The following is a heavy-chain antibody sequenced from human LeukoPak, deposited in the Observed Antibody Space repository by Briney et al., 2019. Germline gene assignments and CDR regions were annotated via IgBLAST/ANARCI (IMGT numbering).Heavy chain of an antibody. J-gene: IGHJ4*02. CDR3: ARDVDGSGNYGFDW. D-gene: IGHD3-10*01. Sequence: GPLRLSCAAPGFTFSSYSMSWVRQAPGKGLEWVSGISTSSTYRLYADSVKGRFTISRDNAKSSLYLEMNSLRAEDTAVYYCARDVDGSGNYGFDWWGQGILVTVSS. CDR1: GFTFSSYS. CDR2: ISTSSTYR. V-gene: IGHV3-21*01.